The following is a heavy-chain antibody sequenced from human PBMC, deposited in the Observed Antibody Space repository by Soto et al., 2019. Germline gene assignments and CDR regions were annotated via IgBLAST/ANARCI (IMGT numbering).Heavy chain of an antibody. Sequence: QVQLVESGGGVVQPGRSLRLSCAASGFTFSSFGIHWVRQAPGKGLEWVAVISYDGSNKYYADSVKGRFTISRDNSKNTLYLQMNSLRAEDTAVYYCARAADSDRYYFDYWGQGTLVTVSS. D-gene: IGHD2-15*01. J-gene: IGHJ4*02. CDR2: ISYDGSNK. CDR3: ARAADSDRYYFDY. V-gene: IGHV3-30-3*01. CDR1: GFTFSSFG.